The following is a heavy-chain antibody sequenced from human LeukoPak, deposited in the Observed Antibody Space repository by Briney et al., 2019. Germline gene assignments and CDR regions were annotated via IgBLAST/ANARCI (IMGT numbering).Heavy chain of an antibody. Sequence: SVNVSSTASGYTFTVYSMHGVRQTPRQGLERVGWINPKSGGPNYTQKFQGGVTIHRDSPSSTAYMELSRLRSDDTAVYYCATLRRDYDSRGEGGYYMDVWGKGTTVTVSS. D-gene: IGHD3-22*01. J-gene: IGHJ6*03. CDR3: ATLRRDYDSRGEGGYYMDV. CDR1: GYTFTVYS. V-gene: IGHV1-2*02. CDR2: INPKSGGP.